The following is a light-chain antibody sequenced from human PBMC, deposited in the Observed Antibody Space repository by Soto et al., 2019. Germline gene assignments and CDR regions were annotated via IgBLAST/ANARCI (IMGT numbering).Light chain of an antibody. Sequence: DIQMTQSPSSLSASLGDRATITCRASQTISTYLNWYQQIPGQAPKLLIYGASNLQNGVPSRFSGSGSGTDFTLTISSLQSEDFATYYCQKSSSFPYTFGQGKKLEIK. CDR3: QKSSSFPYT. CDR2: GAS. V-gene: IGKV1-39*01. CDR1: QTISTY. J-gene: IGKJ2*01.